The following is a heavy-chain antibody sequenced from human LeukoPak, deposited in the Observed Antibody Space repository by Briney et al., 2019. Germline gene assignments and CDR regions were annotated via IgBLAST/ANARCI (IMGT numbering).Heavy chain of an antibody. D-gene: IGHD5-24*01. CDR1: GFTFSSYG. J-gene: IGHJ3*02. Sequence: GGSLRLSCAASGFTFSSYGMHWGRQAPGPGLEWVAVIWYDGSNKYYADSVKGRFTISRDNSKNTLYLQMNSLRAEDTAVYYCARDGYTRTGRAFDIWGQGTMVTVSS. CDR2: IWYDGSNK. V-gene: IGHV3-33*01. CDR3: ARDGYTRTGRAFDI.